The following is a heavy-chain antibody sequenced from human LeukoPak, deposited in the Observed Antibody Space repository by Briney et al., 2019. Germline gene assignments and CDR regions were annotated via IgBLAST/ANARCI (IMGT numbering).Heavy chain of an antibody. J-gene: IGHJ3*02. V-gene: IGHV1-2*06. CDR3: ARWPENYDATDAFDI. CDR1: GYTFTGYY. CDR2: INPNSGGT. Sequence: GASVKVSCKASGYTFTGYYMHWVRQAPGQGLEWMGRINPNSGGTNYAQKFQGRVTMTRDTSISTAYMELSRLRSDDTAVYYCARWPENYDATDAFDIWGQGTMVTVSS. D-gene: IGHD4/OR15-4a*01.